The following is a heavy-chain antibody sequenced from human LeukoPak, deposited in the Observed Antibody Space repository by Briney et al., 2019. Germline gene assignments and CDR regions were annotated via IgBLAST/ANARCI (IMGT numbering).Heavy chain of an antibody. J-gene: IGHJ3*01. CDR2: IKQDGSEE. Sequence: QPGGSLRLSCAVSGFTFSSYWMSWVRQTPGKGLEWVANIKQDGSEEYYVDSVKGRFTISRDSAKNSVDLQMNSLRAGDTAVYYCARFDDSRAFDFWGQGTMVTVSS. CDR1: GFTFSSYW. V-gene: IGHV3-7*04. D-gene: IGHD3-9*01. CDR3: ARFDDSRAFDF.